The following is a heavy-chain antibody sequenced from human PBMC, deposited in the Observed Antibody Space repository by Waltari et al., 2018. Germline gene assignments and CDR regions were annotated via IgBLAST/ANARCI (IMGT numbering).Heavy chain of an antibody. J-gene: IGHJ6*03. CDR2: IGANGDYI. V-gene: IGHV3-21*01. CDR1: GLNFNSYT. Sequence: EVQLVESGGGLVTPGGSLRLSCAAPGLNFNSYTMNWVRQAPGKGLEWVSSIGANGDYIYYADSVKGRFTTSRDNTRNSLYLQMTSLRAEDTAVYFCASHLEDYYYYMDVWGKGTTVTVSS. CDR3: ASHLEDYYYYMDV.